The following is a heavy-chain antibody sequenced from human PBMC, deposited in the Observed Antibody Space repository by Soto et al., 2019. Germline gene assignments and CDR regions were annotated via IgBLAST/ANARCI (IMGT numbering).Heavy chain of an antibody. J-gene: IGHJ4*02. CDR2: ISTDKGKT. Sequence: ASVKVSCKASGYSFTSYGISWVRQAPGQGLEWMGWISTDKGKTNYAQKFQGRVTMTTDTSTTTAYMELRSLRSDDTAVYYCATRSPAFDYWGQGTLVTVSS. CDR3: ATRSPAFDY. V-gene: IGHV1-18*01. CDR1: GYSFTSYG.